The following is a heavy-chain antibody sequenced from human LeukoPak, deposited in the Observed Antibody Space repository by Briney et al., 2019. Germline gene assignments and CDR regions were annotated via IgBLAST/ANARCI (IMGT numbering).Heavy chain of an antibody. D-gene: IGHD3-22*01. Sequence: SVKVSCKTSGGTFSSYAISWVRQAPGQGLEWMGRIIPIFGTANYAQKFQGRVTITTDESTSTAYMELSSLRSEDTAVYYCARSNYYDSSGYCDYWGQGTLVTVSS. J-gene: IGHJ4*02. V-gene: IGHV1-69*05. CDR1: GGTFSSYA. CDR3: ARSNYYDSSGYCDY. CDR2: IIPIFGTA.